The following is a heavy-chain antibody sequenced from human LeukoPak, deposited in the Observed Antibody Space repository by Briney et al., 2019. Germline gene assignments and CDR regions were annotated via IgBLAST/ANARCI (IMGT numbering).Heavy chain of an antibody. D-gene: IGHD1-26*01. V-gene: IGHV3-43*01. CDR2: ISWDGGST. Sequence: GGSLRLSCAASGFTFDDYTMHWVRQAPGKGLEWVSLISWDGGSTYYADSVKGRFTISRDNSKNSLYLQMNSLRTEDTALYYCAKDKSPGMVALYYYYGVDVWGQGTTVTVSS. CDR1: GFTFDDYT. CDR3: AKDKSPGMVALYYYYGVDV. J-gene: IGHJ6*02.